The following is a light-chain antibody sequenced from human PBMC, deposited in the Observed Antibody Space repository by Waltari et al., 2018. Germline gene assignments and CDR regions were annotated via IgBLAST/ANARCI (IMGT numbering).Light chain of an antibody. Sequence: EIVLTQSPGTLSLSPGERATLSCRASQSVSSSYLAWYQQKPGQAPRLLIYGACSRATGIPDRFIGSGSGTDFTLTISRLEPEDFAVYYCQQYGSSPLFGQGTRLEIK. V-gene: IGKV3-20*01. CDR3: QQYGSSPL. CDR2: GAC. CDR1: QSVSSSY. J-gene: IGKJ5*01.